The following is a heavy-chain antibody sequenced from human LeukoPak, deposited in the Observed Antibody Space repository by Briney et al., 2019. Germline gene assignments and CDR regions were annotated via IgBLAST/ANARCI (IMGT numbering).Heavy chain of an antibody. Sequence: GRSLRLSCAASGFTFSSYAMHWVRQAPGEGLEWVAVISYDGSNKYYADSVKGRFTISRDNSKNTLYLQMNSLRAEDTAVYYCARGGGIAENYWGQGTLVTVSS. V-gene: IGHV3-30-3*01. CDR1: GFTFSSYA. D-gene: IGHD6-13*01. CDR2: ISYDGSNK. CDR3: ARGGGIAENY. J-gene: IGHJ4*02.